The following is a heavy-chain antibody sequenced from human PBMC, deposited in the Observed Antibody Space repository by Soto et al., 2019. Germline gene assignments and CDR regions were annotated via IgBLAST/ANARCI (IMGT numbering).Heavy chain of an antibody. CDR1: GFTFSSYG. Sequence: QVQLVESGGGVVQPGRSLRLSCAASGFTFSSYGMHWVRQAPGKGLEWVAVISYDGSNKYYADSVKGRFTISRDNSKNXLXPQMNSLRAEDTAVYYCAKQMRYCISTSCFRRGMDVWGQGTTVTVSS. V-gene: IGHV3-30*18. J-gene: IGHJ6*02. CDR3: AKQMRYCISTSCFRRGMDV. CDR2: ISYDGSNK. D-gene: IGHD2-2*01.